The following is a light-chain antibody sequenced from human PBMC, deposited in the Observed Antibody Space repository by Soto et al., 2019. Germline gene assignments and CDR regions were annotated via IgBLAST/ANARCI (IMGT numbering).Light chain of an antibody. Sequence: DIQMTQSPSTLSASVGDGVTITCRASQRSSTWLAWYQQKPGKAPKLLMYSATTLLGGVPSRFSGSGSGTDFSLTISSLQPEDFATYYCQQSFSTPQTFGQGTKVDI. V-gene: IGKV1-39*01. J-gene: IGKJ1*01. CDR3: QQSFSTPQT. CDR2: SAT. CDR1: QRSSTW.